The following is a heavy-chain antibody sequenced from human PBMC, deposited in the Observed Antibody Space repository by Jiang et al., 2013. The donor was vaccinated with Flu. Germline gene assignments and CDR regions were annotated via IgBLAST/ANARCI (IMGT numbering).Heavy chain of an antibody. V-gene: IGHV3-48*02. CDR1: GFTFSSYS. Sequence: VQLVESGGGLVQPGGSLRLSCAASGFTFSSYSMNWVRQAPGKGLEWVSYISSSSSTIYYADSVKGRFTISRDNAKNSLYLQMNSLRDEDTAVYYCARDRDQNDYGDLNYWGQGTLVTVSS. D-gene: IGHD4-17*01. CDR3: ARDRDQNDYGDLNY. J-gene: IGHJ4*02. CDR2: ISSSSSTI.